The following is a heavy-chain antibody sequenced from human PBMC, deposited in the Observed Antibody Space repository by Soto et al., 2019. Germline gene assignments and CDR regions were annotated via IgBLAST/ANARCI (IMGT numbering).Heavy chain of an antibody. V-gene: IGHV4-31*03. D-gene: IGHD3-9*01. CDR1: GDSLSSGGHY. Sequence: SETLSLTCTVSGDSLSSGGHYWSWIRQHPGKGLEWIGHMYDSVNTYYSPSLRSRVTITADMSKNQFALNLRSVTAADTAVYYCARGNHRGYFAILTDYWGQGTLVTV. J-gene: IGHJ4*02. CDR2: MYDSVNT. CDR3: ARGNHRGYFAILTDY.